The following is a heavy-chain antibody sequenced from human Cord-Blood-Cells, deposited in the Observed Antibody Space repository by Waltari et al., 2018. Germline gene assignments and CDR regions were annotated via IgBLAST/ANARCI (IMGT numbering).Heavy chain of an antibody. CDR2: INPSRGGT. CDR1: GYTFTGYY. D-gene: IGHD7-27*01. Sequence: QVQLVQSGAEVKKPGASVKVSCKASGYTFTGYYMHWVRQAPGQGLAWMGWINPSRGGTNYAQKFQGRVTRTRDTSISTAYMELSRLRSDDTAVYYCARNRVNWGSYYFDYWGQGTLVTVSS. V-gene: IGHV1-2*02. J-gene: IGHJ4*02. CDR3: ARNRVNWGSYYFDY.